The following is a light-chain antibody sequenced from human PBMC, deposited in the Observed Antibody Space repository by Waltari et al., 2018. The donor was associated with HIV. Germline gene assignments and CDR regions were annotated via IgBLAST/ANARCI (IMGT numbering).Light chain of an antibody. CDR3: QVWDRTSEWV. Sequence: SYVLTQPPSVSVAPGLTASITCGGDNLGTKSVHWYQQKSGKAPVLVVSDNTDRPSGVPARFSGSNSGNTATLTLNRVEAGDEADYYCQVWDRTSEWVFGGGIKLTVL. CDR1: NLGTKS. J-gene: IGLJ3*02. CDR2: DNT. V-gene: IGLV3-21*02.